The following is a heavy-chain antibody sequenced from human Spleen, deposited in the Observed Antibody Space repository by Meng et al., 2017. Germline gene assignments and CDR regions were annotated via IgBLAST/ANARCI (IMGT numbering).Heavy chain of an antibody. D-gene: IGHD3-22*01. Sequence: GQGQELVKPLGTLSLTSTVAGGSLNNSYWGWIRQPARKGLEWIGRIYTSGSTKYNPSLKSRVTMSIDTSKNHFSLKLSSVTAADTAVYYCARDIGEDNSGPGGNWGQGTLVTVSS. CDR3: ARDIGEDNSGPGGN. J-gene: IGHJ4*02. CDR1: GGSLNNSY. V-gene: IGHV4-4*07. CDR2: IYTSGST.